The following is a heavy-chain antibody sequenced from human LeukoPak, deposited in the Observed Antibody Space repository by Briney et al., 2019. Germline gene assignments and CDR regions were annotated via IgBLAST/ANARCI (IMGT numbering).Heavy chain of an antibody. CDR2: ISAYNDNT. D-gene: IGHD5-24*01. CDR1: GYTFTSYG. V-gene: IGHV1-18*01. Sequence: ASVKVSCKASGYTFTSYGITWVRQAPGQGLEWMGWISAYNDNTNYAQKFQGRATLTTDTSTSTAYMELRSLRSDDTAVYYCARGLRWLQSHGDYWGQGTLVTVSS. J-gene: IGHJ4*02. CDR3: ARGLRWLQSHGDY.